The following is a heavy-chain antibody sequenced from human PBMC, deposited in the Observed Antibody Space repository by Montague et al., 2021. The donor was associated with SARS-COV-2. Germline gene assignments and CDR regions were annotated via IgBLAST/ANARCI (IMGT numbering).Heavy chain of an antibody. CDR2: SYYSGTT. Sequence: SETLSLTCTVSGDSFNSPKYYCAWIRQPPGKGLEWIGSSYYSGTTYDNPSLRSQVTMSVDTSKTQFSLKMNSVTAADTAVYYRARGSYGSGSYHAFDIWSQGTVVAVSS. D-gene: IGHD3-10*01. J-gene: IGHJ3*02. V-gene: IGHV4-39*01. CDR3: ARGSYGSGSYHAFDI. CDR1: GDSFNSPKYY.